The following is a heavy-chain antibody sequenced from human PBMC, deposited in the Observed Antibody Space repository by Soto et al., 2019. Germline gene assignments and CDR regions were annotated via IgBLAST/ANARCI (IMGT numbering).Heavy chain of an antibody. J-gene: IGHJ4*02. D-gene: IGHD3-16*01. CDR1: GFTFSSYA. Sequence: QVQLVESGGGVVQPGRSLRLSCAASGFTFSSYAMHWVRQAPGKGLEWVAVISYDGSNKYYADSVKGRFTISRDNSKNTLYLQMNSLRAEDTAVYYCARGAPTNPGGLDFDYWGQGTLVTVSS. V-gene: IGHV3-30-3*01. CDR2: ISYDGSNK. CDR3: ARGAPTNPGGLDFDY.